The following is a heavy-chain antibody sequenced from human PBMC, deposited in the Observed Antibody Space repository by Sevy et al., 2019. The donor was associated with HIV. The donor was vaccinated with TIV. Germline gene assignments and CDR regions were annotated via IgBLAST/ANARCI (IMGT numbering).Heavy chain of an antibody. D-gene: IGHD1-20*01. V-gene: IGHV1-69*13. CDR1: GGTFSSYA. CDR3: ARPYNWNDGAFDI. Sequence: ASVKVSCKASGGTFSSYAISWVRQAPGQGLEWMGGIIPIFGTANYAQKFQGRVTITADESTSTAYMELSSPRSEDTAVYYCARPYNWNDGAFDIWGQGTMVTVSS. J-gene: IGHJ3*02. CDR2: IIPIFGTA.